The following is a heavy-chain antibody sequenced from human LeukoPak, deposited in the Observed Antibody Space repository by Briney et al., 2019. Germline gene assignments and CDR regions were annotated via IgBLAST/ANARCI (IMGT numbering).Heavy chain of an antibody. D-gene: IGHD3-22*01. V-gene: IGHV1-58*01. Sequence: ASVKVSCKSSGFTFTSSAVQWVRQARGQRLEWIGWIVVGSGDTNYAQKFQERVTITRDMSANTAYMELSSLRSDDTALYYCGASNSGYAYWGYWGQGTLLTVSS. CDR1: GFTFTSSA. CDR3: GASNSGYAYWGY. CDR2: IVVGSGDT. J-gene: IGHJ4*02.